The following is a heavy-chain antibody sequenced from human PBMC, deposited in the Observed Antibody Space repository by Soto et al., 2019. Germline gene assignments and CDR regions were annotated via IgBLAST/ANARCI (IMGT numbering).Heavy chain of an antibody. CDR1: GGTLSSFITYT. CDR2: IVPNVGTV. V-gene: IGHV1-69*06. CDR3: ARRDTSGFLRYFDT. Sequence: QVQLVQSGPEVTKPGSSVNVSCKTSGGTLSSFITYTINWVRQAPGQGPEWMGGIVPNVGTVNYAQRFQGRVTITADKSTGTAYMELNTLRSEDTALYYSARRDTSGFLRYFDTWGQGTLVTVS. J-gene: IGHJ4*02. D-gene: IGHD3-3*01.